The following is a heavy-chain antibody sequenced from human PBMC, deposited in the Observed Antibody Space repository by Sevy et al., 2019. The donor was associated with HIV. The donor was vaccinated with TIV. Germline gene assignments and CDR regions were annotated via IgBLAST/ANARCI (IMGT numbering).Heavy chain of an antibody. Sequence: SETLSLTCTVSNGSISDYYWSWIRQPPGKGLEWIGYIYYTGSTNYNPPLKSRVTISIDTSKSQFSLKLSSVTAADTAVYFCARREDNWFDPWGQGTLVTVSS. V-gene: IGHV4-59*01. CDR3: ARREDNWFDP. J-gene: IGHJ5*02. CDR2: IYYTGST. D-gene: IGHD1-26*01. CDR1: NGSISDYY.